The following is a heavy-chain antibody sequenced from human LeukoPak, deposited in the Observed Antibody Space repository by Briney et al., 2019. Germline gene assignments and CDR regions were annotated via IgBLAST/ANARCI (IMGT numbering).Heavy chain of an antibody. V-gene: IGHV1-18*01. D-gene: IGHD2-2*01. J-gene: IGHJ5*02. CDR3: ARLGYCSSTSCLSWFDP. CDR2: ISAYNGNT. Sequence: ASVKVSCKASGYTFTSYGISWVRQAPGQGLEWMGWISAYNGNTNYAQKLQGRVTMTTDTSTSTACMELRSLRSDGTAVYYCARLGYCSSTSCLSWFDPWGQGTLVTVSS. CDR1: GYTFTSYG.